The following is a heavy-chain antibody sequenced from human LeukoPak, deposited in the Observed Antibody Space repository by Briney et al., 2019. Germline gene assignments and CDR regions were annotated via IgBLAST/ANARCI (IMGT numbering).Heavy chain of an antibody. CDR2: IIPIFGTA. V-gene: IGHV1-69*13. J-gene: IGHJ4*02. Sequence: GASVKVSCKASGGTFSSYAISWVRQAPGQGLEWMGGIIPIFGTANYAQKFQGRVTITADESTSTAYMELSSLRSEDTAVYYCARDRLVDTAMVPFYWGQGTLVTVPS. D-gene: IGHD5-18*01. CDR1: GGTFSSYA. CDR3: ARDRLVDTAMVPFY.